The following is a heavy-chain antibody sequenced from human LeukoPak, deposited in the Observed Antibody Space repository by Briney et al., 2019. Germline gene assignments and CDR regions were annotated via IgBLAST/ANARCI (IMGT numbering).Heavy chain of an antibody. V-gene: IGHV1-46*01. J-gene: IGHJ6*03. Sequence: ASVKVSCKASGYTFTSYYMHWVRQAPGQGLEWMGIINPSGGSTNYAQKFQGRVTITADESTSTAYMELSSLRSEDTAVYYCARETYGSGSYTYPYYYYYYMDVWGKGTTVTISS. CDR3: ARETYGSGSYTYPYYYYYYMDV. CDR2: INPSGGST. D-gene: IGHD3-10*01. CDR1: GYTFTSYY.